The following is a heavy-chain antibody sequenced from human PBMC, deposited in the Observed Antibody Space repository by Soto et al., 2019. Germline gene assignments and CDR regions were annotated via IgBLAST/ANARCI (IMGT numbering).Heavy chain of an antibody. CDR3: ARGDFTFGGVIVTYEKLDY. Sequence: QVQLVQSGAEVKKPGSSVKVSCKASGGTFSSYAISWVRQAPGQGLEWMGGIIPIFGTANYAQKFQGRVTITADESTSTAYMELSSLRSEDTAVYYCARGDFTFGGVIVTYEKLDYWGQGTLVTVSS. J-gene: IGHJ4*02. CDR2: IIPIFGTA. V-gene: IGHV1-69*01. D-gene: IGHD3-16*02. CDR1: GGTFSSYA.